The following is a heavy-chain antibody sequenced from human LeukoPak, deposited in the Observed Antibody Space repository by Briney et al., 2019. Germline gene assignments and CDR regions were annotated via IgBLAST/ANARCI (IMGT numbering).Heavy chain of an antibody. CDR2: ISSSSSYI. CDR3: ARGDVDIVLMVYHYGMDV. CDR1: GFTFSSYS. J-gene: IGHJ6*02. V-gene: IGHV3-21*01. D-gene: IGHD2-8*01. Sequence: GGSLRLSCAASGFTFSSYSMNWVRQAPGKGLEWVSYISSSSSYIYYADSVKGRFTISRDNAKNSLYLQMNSLRAEDTAVYYCARGDVDIVLMVYHYGMDVWGQGTTVTVSS.